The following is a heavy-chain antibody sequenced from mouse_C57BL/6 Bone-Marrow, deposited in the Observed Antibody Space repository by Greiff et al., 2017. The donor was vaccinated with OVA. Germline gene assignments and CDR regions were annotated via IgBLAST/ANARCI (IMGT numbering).Heavy chain of an antibody. CDR2: INPSTGGT. Sequence: VQLQQSGPELVKPGASVKISCKASGYSFTGYYMNWVKQSPEKSLEWIGEINPSTGGTTYNQKFKAKATLTVDKSSSTAYMQLKSLTSEDSAVYYCARDFTTVVATNWYFDVWGTGTTVTVSS. CDR3: ARDFTTVVATNWYFDV. D-gene: IGHD1-1*01. J-gene: IGHJ1*03. CDR1: GYSFTGYY. V-gene: IGHV1-42*01.